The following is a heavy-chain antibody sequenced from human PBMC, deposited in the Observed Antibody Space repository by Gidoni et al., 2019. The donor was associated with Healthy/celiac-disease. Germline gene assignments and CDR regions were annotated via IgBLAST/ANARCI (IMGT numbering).Heavy chain of an antibody. CDR1: GFTFSSYS. D-gene: IGHD4-4*01. Sequence: EVQLVESGGGLVKTGGSLRLPCAASGFTFSSYSMNWVRQAPGKGLEWVSSISSSSSYIYYADSVKGRFTISRDNAKNSLYLQMNSLRAEDTAVYYCARDTGAGDYWGQGTLVTVSS. CDR2: ISSSSSYI. J-gene: IGHJ4*02. V-gene: IGHV3-21*01. CDR3: ARDTGAGDY.